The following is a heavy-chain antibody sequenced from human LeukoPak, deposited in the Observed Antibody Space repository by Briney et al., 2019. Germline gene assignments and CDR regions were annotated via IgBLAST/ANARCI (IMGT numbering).Heavy chain of an antibody. V-gene: IGHV3-33*06. Sequence: GGSLRLSCAASGFTFSRYGIHWVRQAPGKGLEWVAIVWHDGSKEYYADSVKGRFTTSRDNSKNTLYLQMNSLSAEDTAVYYCVKDEVTMVRGVPNYYFDYWGQGTLVTVSS. D-gene: IGHD3-10*01. CDR2: VWHDGSKE. J-gene: IGHJ4*02. CDR3: VKDEVTMVRGVPNYYFDY. CDR1: GFTFSRYG.